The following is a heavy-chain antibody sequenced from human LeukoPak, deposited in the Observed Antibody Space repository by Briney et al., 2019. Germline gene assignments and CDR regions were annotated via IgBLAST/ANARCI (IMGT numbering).Heavy chain of an antibody. CDR1: GYTFTNYG. J-gene: IGHJ4*02. D-gene: IGHD6-13*01. Sequence: GASAKVSCKASGYTFTNYGISWVRQAPGQGPEWMGWISTYNGNTNYAQKLQGRVTMTTDTSTNTAYMELRSLRSDDTAVYYCARDSNRAAFDYWGQGTLVTVSS. CDR2: ISTYNGNT. V-gene: IGHV1-18*01. CDR3: ARDSNRAAFDY.